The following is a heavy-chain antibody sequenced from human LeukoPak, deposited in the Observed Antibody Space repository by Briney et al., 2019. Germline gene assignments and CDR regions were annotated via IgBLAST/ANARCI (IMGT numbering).Heavy chain of an antibody. J-gene: IGHJ4*02. CDR3: ARGNPSIGRFLEWLPNPDY. V-gene: IGHV1-8*01. Sequence: ASVKVSCKASGYTFTGYDINWVRQATGQGLEWMGWMNPNSGNTGYAQKFQGSVTMTRNTSISTAYMELSSLRSEDTAVYYCARGNPSIGRFLEWLPNPDYWGQGTLVTVSS. D-gene: IGHD3-3*01. CDR2: MNPNSGNT. CDR1: GYTFTGYD.